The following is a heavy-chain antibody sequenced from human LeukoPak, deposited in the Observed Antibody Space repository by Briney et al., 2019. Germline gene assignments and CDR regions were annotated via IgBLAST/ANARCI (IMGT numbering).Heavy chain of an antibody. D-gene: IGHD3-22*01. CDR1: GGSISSSSYY. J-gene: IGHJ3*02. V-gene: IGHV4-39*07. CDR2: IYYSGST. Sequence: SETLSLTCTVSGGSISSSSYYWGWIRQPPGKGLEWIGSIYYSGSTYYNPSLKSRVTISVDTSKNQFSLKLSSVTAADTAVYYCAREVSYYDSSGYYHDAFDIWGQGTMVTVSS. CDR3: AREVSYYDSSGYYHDAFDI.